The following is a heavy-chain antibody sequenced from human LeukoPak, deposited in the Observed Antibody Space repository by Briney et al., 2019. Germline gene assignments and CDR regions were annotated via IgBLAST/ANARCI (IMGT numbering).Heavy chain of an antibody. CDR3: ARGSFRGYSYGMLDY. D-gene: IGHD5-18*01. Sequence: ASVKVSCKASGGTFISYAISWVRQAPGQGLEWMGGIIPIFGTANHAQKFQGRVTITADESTSTAYMELSSLRSEDTAVYYCARGSFRGYSYGMLDYWGQGTLVTVSS. V-gene: IGHV1-69*13. J-gene: IGHJ4*02. CDR1: GGTFISYA. CDR2: IIPIFGTA.